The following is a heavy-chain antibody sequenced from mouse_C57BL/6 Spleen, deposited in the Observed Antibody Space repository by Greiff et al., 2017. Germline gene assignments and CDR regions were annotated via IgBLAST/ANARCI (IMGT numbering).Heavy chain of an antibody. D-gene: IGHD1-1*01. CDR2: IYPRSGNT. J-gene: IGHJ1*03. V-gene: IGHV1-81*01. CDR1: GYTFTSYG. CDR3: ARNPPYYGSSYWYFDV. Sequence: VQLQESGAELARPGASVKLSCKASGYTFTSYGISWVKQRTGQGLEWIGEIYPRSGNTYYNEKFKGKATLTADKSSSTAYMELRSLTSEDAAVYVCARNPPYYGSSYWYFDVWGTGTTVTVSA.